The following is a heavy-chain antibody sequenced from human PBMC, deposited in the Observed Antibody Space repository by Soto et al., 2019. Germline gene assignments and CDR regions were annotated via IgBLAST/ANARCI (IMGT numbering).Heavy chain of an antibody. CDR1: GGTFSSYA. D-gene: IGHD6-6*01. V-gene: IGHV1-69*01. Sequence: QVQLVQSGAEVKKPGSSVKVSCKASGGTFSSYAISWVRQAPGQGLEWMGEIIPIFGTANYAQKFQGRVKITADDSTRTAYMELSSLRSEDTAVYYCARDSSSIAAPAAFDIWGQGTMVTVSS. CDR2: IIPIFGTA. CDR3: ARDSSSIAAPAAFDI. J-gene: IGHJ3*02.